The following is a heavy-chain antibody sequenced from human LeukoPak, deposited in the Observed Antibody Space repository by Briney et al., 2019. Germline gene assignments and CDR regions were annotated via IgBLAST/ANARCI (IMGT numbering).Heavy chain of an antibody. CDR1: GGTFSSYA. CDR2: IIPIFGTA. Sequence: SVKVSYKASGGTFSSYAISWVRQAPGQGLEWMGRIIPIFGTANYAQKFQGRVTITTDESTSTAYMELSSLRSEDTAVYYCARGQLVAQGYYYYYYMDVWGKGTTVTVSS. D-gene: IGHD6-13*01. J-gene: IGHJ6*03. V-gene: IGHV1-69*05. CDR3: ARGQLVAQGYYYYYYMDV.